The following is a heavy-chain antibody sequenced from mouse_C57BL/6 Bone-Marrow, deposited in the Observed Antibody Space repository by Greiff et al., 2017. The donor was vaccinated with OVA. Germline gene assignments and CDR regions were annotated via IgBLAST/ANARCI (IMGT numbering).Heavy chain of an antibody. V-gene: IGHV1-19*01. CDR1: GYTFTDYY. Sequence: EVKLQQSGPVLVKPGASVKMSCKASGYTFTDYYMNWVKQSHGKSLEWIGVINPYNGGTSYNQKFKGKATLTVDKSSSTAYMELNSLTSEDSAVYYCARWGYGSLYYFDYWGQGTTLTVSS. CDR2: INPYNGGT. CDR3: ARWGYGSLYYFDY. J-gene: IGHJ2*01. D-gene: IGHD1-1*01.